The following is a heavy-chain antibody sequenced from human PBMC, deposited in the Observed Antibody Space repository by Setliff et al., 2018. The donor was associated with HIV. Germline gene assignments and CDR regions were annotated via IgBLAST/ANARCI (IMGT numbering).Heavy chain of an antibody. CDR1: GSTFSTYD. J-gene: IGHJ6*02. Sequence: ASVKVSCKPSGSTFSTYDINWVRQATGQGPEWMGWMNPNSGNTGYAQKFQGRVTMTRNTSISTAYMELRSLTSDDTAVYYCARGRYNSRIDVWGQGTTVTVSS. V-gene: IGHV1-8*01. D-gene: IGHD5-18*01. CDR3: ARGRYNSRIDV. CDR2: MNPNSGNT.